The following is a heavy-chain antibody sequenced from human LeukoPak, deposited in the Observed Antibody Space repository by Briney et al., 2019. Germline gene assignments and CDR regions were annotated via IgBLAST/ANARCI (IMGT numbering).Heavy chain of an antibody. CDR1: GDSVSSNSAA. D-gene: IGHD3-10*01. J-gene: IGHJ3*01. Sequence: SQTLSLTCAISGDSVSSNSAAWNWIRQSPARGLEWLGRTYYRSKWYNDYAVSVKSRITINPDTSKNQFSLQLNSVTPEDTAVYYCARGGLVRGYKNSLIAFDVWGQGIMVTVSS. CDR2: TYYRSKWYN. CDR3: ARGGLVRGYKNSLIAFDV. V-gene: IGHV6-1*01.